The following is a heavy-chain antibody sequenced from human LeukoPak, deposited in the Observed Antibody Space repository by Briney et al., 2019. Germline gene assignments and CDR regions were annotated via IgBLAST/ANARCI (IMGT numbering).Heavy chain of an antibody. J-gene: IGHJ4*02. Sequence: ASVKVSCKTSGYKFTDYYIHWVRQAPRQGLEWMGWINPNYFGTNYAQKFQGRVTMTRDTSITTAYMELSSLRSDDAAVYYCARAHTSGWYWGQGTLVTVSS. CDR2: INPNYFGT. V-gene: IGHV1-2*02. D-gene: IGHD6-19*01. CDR3: ARAHTSGWY. CDR1: GYKFTDYY.